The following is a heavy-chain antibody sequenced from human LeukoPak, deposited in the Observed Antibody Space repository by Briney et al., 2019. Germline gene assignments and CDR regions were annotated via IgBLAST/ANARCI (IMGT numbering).Heavy chain of an antibody. J-gene: IGHJ4*02. CDR2: IKQDGTEK. Sequence: GESLRLSCAASGFTFTTYWLGWVRQPPGQGLEWVANIKQDGTEKYYVDSVKGRFTISRDNAKNSLYLQMNSLRAEDMALYYCAKGRGLSYDYGVDYWGQGTLVTVSS. V-gene: IGHV3-7*03. CDR3: AKGRGLSYDYGVDY. D-gene: IGHD4-17*01. CDR1: GFTFTTYW.